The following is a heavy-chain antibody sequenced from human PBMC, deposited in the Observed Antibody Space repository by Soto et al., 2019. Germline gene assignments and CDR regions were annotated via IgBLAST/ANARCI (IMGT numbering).Heavy chain of an antibody. CDR1: GDSLKSCG. CDR2: ISAYNGNT. J-gene: IGHJ6*03. Sequence: SAEVCCEACGDSLKSCGISWARHEPGQGLEWMGWISAYNGNTNYAQKLQGRVTMTTDTSTSTAYMELRSLRSDDTAVYYCARGVYDYIWGSYRPTASYMDVWGKGTTVTVSS. CDR3: ARGVYDYIWGSYRPTASYMDV. V-gene: IGHV1-18*04. D-gene: IGHD3-16*02.